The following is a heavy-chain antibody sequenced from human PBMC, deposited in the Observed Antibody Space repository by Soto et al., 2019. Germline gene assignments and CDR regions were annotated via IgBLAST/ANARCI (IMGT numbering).Heavy chain of an antibody. V-gene: IGHV3-48*03. CDR1: GFTFSSYE. D-gene: IGHD4-17*01. CDR3: AREPTTTVTTGGWVDY. CDR2: ISSSGSTI. Sequence: GGSLRLSCAASGFTFSSYEMNWVRQAPGKGLEWGSYISSSGSTIYYADSVKGRFTISRDNAKNSLYLQMNSLRAEDTAVYYCAREPTTTVTTGGWVDYWGQGTLVTVSS. J-gene: IGHJ4*02.